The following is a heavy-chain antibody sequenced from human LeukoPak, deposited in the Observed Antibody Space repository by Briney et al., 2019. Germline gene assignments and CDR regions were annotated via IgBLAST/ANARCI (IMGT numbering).Heavy chain of an antibody. V-gene: IGHV4-59*08. J-gene: IGHJ5*02. D-gene: IGHD6-19*01. Sequence: SETLSLTCTVSGGSISSYYWSWLRQPPGKGLEWIGYIYYSGSSNYNPSLKSRVTISVDTSKNQFSLKLSSVTAADTAVYYCARRAGGWSNWFDPWGQGTLVTVSS. CDR2: IYYSGSS. CDR1: GGSISSYY. CDR3: ARRAGGWSNWFDP.